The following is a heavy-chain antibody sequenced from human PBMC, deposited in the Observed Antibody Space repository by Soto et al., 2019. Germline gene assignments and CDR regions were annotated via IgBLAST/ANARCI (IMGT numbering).Heavy chain of an antibody. CDR1: GYSFTSYA. J-gene: IGHJ1*01. D-gene: IGHD6-13*01. CDR3: ASSARMIVAPPNSSSWYYFQH. V-gene: IGHV1-3*01. Sequence: ASVKVSCKASGYSFTSYAIHWMRQAPGQRLEWMGWINAGNGNTKYSQKFQGRVTITRDTSASTAYMELSSLRSEDTAVYYCASSARMIVAPPNSSSWYYFQHWGQGTLVTVSS. CDR2: INAGNGNT.